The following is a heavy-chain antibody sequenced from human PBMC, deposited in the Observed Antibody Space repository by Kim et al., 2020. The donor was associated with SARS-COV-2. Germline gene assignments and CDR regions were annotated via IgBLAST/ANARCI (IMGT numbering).Heavy chain of an antibody. V-gene: IGHV4-34*01. D-gene: IGHD6-6*01. CDR3: ASSTALPYSSSSFRGYYYGMDV. CDR2: INHSGST. CDR1: GGSFSGYY. Sequence: SETLSLTCAVYGGSFSGYYWSWIRQPPGKGLEWIGEINHSGSTNYNPSLKSRVTISVDTSKNQFSLKLNSVTAADTAVYYCASSTALPYSSSSFRGYYYGMDVWGQGTTVTVSS. J-gene: IGHJ6*02.